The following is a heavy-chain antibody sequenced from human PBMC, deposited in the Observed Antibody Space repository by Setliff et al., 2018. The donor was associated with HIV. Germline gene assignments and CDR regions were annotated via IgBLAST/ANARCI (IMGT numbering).Heavy chain of an antibody. V-gene: IGHV3-48*03. CDR3: ARGAGYENRRYYNYGFDV. J-gene: IGHJ6*02. CDR2: INDRGTTM. CDR1: GFTFSNYK. D-gene: IGHD5-12*01. Sequence: GESLKIFCAASGFTFSNYKMNWVRQAPGKGLEWVSYINDRGTTMYYTDSVKGRFTISRDNAKNSLYLQMSRVRVEDTAIYYCARGAGYENRRYYNYGFDVWGRGITVTVSS.